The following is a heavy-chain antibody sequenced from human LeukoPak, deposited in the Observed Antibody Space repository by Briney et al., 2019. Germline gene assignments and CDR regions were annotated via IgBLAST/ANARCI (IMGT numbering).Heavy chain of an antibody. CDR1: GFTFSSYA. Sequence: PGRSLRLSCAASGFTFSSYARHWVRQAPGKGLEWVAVISYDGSNKYYADSVKGRFTISRDNSKNTLYLQMNSLRAEDTAVYYCARDRTLDYYDSSGYYCGYFDYWGQGTLATVSS. CDR3: ARDRTLDYYDSSGYYCGYFDY. V-gene: IGHV3-30-3*01. CDR2: ISYDGSNK. D-gene: IGHD3-22*01. J-gene: IGHJ4*02.